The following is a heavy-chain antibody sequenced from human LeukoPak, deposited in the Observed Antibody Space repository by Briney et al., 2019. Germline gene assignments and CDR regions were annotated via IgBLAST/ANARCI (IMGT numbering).Heavy chain of an antibody. CDR1: GFTFRSYW. CDR3: TGGGDPEEYYAEYFQH. Sequence: GGSLRLSCAASGFTFRSYWMYWVRQAPGKGVVWVSRINGDGTSRTYADSVKGRFTISRDNAKNTLYLQMNSLRAEDTAVYYCTGGGDPEEYYAEYFQHWGQGTLVTVSS. J-gene: IGHJ1*01. CDR2: INGDGTSR. D-gene: IGHD2-21*02. V-gene: IGHV3-74*01.